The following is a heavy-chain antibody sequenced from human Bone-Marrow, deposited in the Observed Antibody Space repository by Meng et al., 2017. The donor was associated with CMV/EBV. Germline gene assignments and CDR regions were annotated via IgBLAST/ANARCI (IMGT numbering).Heavy chain of an antibody. J-gene: IGHJ5*02. CDR1: GFTVSSNY. Sequence: EVQPVGSGVGLIQPGWSLRLSCAASGFTVSSNYMLWVRQAPGKGLEWVSVIYSGGSTYYADSVKGRFTISRDNSKNTLYLQMNSLRAEDTAVYYCAREADNNWFDPWGQGTLVTVSS. V-gene: IGHV3-53*01. CDR2: IYSGGST. CDR3: AREADNNWFDP.